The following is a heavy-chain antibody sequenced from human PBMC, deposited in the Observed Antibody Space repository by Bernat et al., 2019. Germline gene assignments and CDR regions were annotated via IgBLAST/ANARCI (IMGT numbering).Heavy chain of an antibody. D-gene: IGHD3-9*01. CDR1: GFTFGDYA. CDR2: IRSKAYGGTT. J-gene: IGHJ4*02. CDR3: TRARRLGYDILTGYYPHFDY. Sequence: EVQLVESGGGLVQPGRSLRLSCTASGFTFGDYAMSWFRQAPGKGLEWVGFIRSKAYGGTTEYAASVKGRFTISRGDSKSIAYLQMNSLKTEETAMYYCTRARRLGYDILTGYYPHFDYWGQGTLVTVSS. V-gene: IGHV3-49*03.